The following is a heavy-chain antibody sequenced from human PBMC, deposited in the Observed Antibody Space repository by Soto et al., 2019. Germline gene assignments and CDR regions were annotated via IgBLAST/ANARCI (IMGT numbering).Heavy chain of an antibody. CDR1: GYTFTSYA. CDR2: ISAYNGNT. Sequence: SVKVSCKASGYTFTSYAISWVRQAPGQGLEWMGWISAYNGNTNYAQKLQGRVTMTTDTSTSTAYMELRSLRSDDTAVYYCARDRATGYSLIYYFDYWGQGTLVTVSS. CDR3: ARDRATGYSLIYYFDY. J-gene: IGHJ4*02. V-gene: IGHV1-18*01. D-gene: IGHD5-18*01.